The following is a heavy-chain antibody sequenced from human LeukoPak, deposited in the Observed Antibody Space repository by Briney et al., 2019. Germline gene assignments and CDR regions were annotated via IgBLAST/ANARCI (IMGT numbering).Heavy chain of an antibody. J-gene: IGHJ6*02. CDR3: ARETYDILTGSYGMDV. CDR1: GFTFSGYD. V-gene: IGHV3-13*04. D-gene: IGHD3-9*01. Sequence: GGSLRLSCAASGFTFSGYDMHWVRQATGKGLEWVSAIGTAGDTYYPGSVKGRFTISRENAKNSLYLQMNSLRAGDTAVYYCARETYDILTGSYGMDVWGQGTTVTVSS. CDR2: IGTAGDT.